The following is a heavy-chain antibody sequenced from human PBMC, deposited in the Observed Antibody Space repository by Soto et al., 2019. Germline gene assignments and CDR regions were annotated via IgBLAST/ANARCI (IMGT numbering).Heavy chain of an antibody. CDR1: GDSISSYY. V-gene: IGHV4-59*01. D-gene: IGHD3-22*01. Sequence: QVQLQESGPGLVKPSETLSLTCAVSGDSISSYYCMWIRQPPGKGLESIGYLYYGRSANYNPSLKRRVALSVDTSTNQCSLTLSSMTAADTAVYYCALRSMAVVPEYWGQGTLVTVSS. CDR3: ALRSMAVVPEY. CDR2: LYYGRSA. J-gene: IGHJ4*02.